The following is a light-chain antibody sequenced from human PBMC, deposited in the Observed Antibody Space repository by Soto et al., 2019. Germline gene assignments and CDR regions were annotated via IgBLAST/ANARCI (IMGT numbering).Light chain of an antibody. CDR3: MKALQTLWT. CDR1: QSLLHSNVYXY. Sequence: DIVMTQSPLSMPVNTGEPASISCRSSQSLLHSNVYXYLDWYLQKPGQSPQLLIYLGSNRVSGFTDRFSGSGSGTDFTLKISRVEAEDVGLYYFMKALQTLWTLGQGTKVDI. CDR2: LGS. J-gene: IGKJ1*01. V-gene: IGKV2-28*01.